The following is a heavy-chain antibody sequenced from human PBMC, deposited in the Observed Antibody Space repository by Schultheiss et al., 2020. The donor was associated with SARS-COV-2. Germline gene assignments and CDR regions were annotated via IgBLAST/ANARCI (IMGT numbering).Heavy chain of an antibody. CDR3: ESQGNYYDSSGPFDY. V-gene: IGHV4-59*08. CDR1: GGSFSGYY. D-gene: IGHD3-22*01. CDR2: IYYSGST. Sequence: GSLRLSCAVYGGSFSGYYWSWIRQPPGKGLEWIGYIYYSGSTNYNPSLKSRVTISVDTSKNQFSLKLSSVTAADTAVYYCESQGNYYDSSGPFDYWGQGALVTVSS. J-gene: IGHJ4*02.